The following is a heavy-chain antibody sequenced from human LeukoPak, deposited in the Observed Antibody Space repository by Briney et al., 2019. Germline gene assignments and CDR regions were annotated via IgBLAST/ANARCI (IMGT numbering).Heavy chain of an antibody. CDR1: GFTFSSYG. CDR2: ISYDGSNK. D-gene: IGHD5-12*01. CDR3: AKDMDIVATIGDY. J-gene: IGHJ4*02. V-gene: IGHV3-30*18. Sequence: GGSLRLSCAASGFTFSSYGMHWVRQAPGKGLEWVAVISYDGSNKYYADSVKGRFTISRDNSKNTLYLQMNSLRAEDTAVYYCAKDMDIVATIGDYRGQGTLVTVSS.